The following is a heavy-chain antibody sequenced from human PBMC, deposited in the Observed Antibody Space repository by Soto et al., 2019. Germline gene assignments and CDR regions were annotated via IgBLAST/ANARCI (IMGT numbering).Heavy chain of an antibody. CDR1: RGSISSGGCF. Sequence: SETPSLPCALCRGSISSGGCFWCSISQPPGNGLEWIGYVYHSGSTYYNPSLKSRLTISVDRSKNQFYLKLSSGTAAATAVYFCGRVPETALAPNYWGQRNLGTAAS. J-gene: IGHJ4*02. CDR3: GRVPETALAPNY. V-gene: IGHV4-30-2*01. CDR2: VYHSGST. D-gene: IGHD5-18*01.